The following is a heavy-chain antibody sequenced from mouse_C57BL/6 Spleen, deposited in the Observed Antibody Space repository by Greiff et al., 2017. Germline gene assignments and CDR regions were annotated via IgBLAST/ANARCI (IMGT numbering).Heavy chain of an antibody. V-gene: IGHV1-80*01. CDR1: GYAFSSYW. D-gene: IGHD1-1*01. J-gene: IGHJ4*01. CDR3: GSSYVYAMDY. Sequence: QVQLQQSGAELVKPGASVKISCKASGYAFSSYWMNWVKQRPGKGLEWIGQIYPGDGDPNYNGKFKGKATLTADKSSSTAYMQLSSLTSEDSAVYFCGSSYVYAMDYWGQGTSVTVSS. CDR2: IYPGDGDP.